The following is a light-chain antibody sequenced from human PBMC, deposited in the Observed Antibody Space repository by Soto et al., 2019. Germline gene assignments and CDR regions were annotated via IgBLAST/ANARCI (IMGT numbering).Light chain of an antibody. CDR2: DVS. Sequence: QSALTQPASVSGSPGQSITISCTGTSSDVGGYNYVSWYQQHPGKAPKLMIYDVSNRPSGVSNRFSGSKSGNTASLTISGLRTEGEADYYCSSYTSSGDFFGTGTNVTVL. CDR3: SSYTSSGDF. CDR1: SSDVGGYNY. J-gene: IGLJ1*01. V-gene: IGLV2-14*01.